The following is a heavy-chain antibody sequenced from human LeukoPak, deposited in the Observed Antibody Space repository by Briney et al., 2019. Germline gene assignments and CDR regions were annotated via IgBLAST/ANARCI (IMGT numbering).Heavy chain of an antibody. Sequence: PGGSLRLSCAASGFTFSSYGMHWVRQAPGKGGEWVAFIRYGGSNKYHADSVKVRLPISRDNYKNTLYLQMHSQRAEDTAVYYCEKARGRVAGNINYFDYWGQGTLVTVSS. CDR3: EKARGRVAGNINYFDY. CDR1: GFTFSSYG. CDR2: IRYGGSNK. D-gene: IGHD6-19*01. J-gene: IGHJ4*02. V-gene: IGHV3-30*02.